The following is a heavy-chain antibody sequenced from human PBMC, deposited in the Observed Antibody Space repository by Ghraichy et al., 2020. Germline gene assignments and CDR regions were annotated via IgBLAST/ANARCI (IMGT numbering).Heavy chain of an antibody. CDR1: GYTFTSYG. CDR3: ARRSELLWFGELDKEYYFDY. D-gene: IGHD3-10*01. J-gene: IGHJ4*02. Sequence: ASVKVSCKASGYTFTSYGISWVRQAPGQGLEWMGWISAYNGNTNYAQKLQGRVTMTTDTSTSTAYMELRSLRSDDTAVYYCARRSELLWFGELDKEYYFDYWGQGTLVTVSS. CDR2: ISAYNGNT. V-gene: IGHV1-18*01.